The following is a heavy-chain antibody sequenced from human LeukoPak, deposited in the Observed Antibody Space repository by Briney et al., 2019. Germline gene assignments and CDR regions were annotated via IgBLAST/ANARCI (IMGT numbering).Heavy chain of an antibody. V-gene: IGHV4-61*02. CDR2: IYTSGST. Sequence: SETLSLTCTVSGGSISSGSYYWSWIRQPAGKGLEWIGRIYTSGSTNYNPSLKSRVTISVDTSKNQFSLKLSSVTAADTAVYYCARQIVGAIDYWGQGTLVTVSS. D-gene: IGHD1-26*01. CDR1: GGSISSGSYY. CDR3: ARQIVGAIDY. J-gene: IGHJ4*02.